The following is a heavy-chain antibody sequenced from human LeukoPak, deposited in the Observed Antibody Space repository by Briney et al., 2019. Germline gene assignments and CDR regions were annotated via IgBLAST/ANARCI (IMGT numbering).Heavy chain of an antibody. V-gene: IGHV4-39*01. CDR1: GGSISSSSYY. Sequence: SETLSLTCTVSGGSISSSSYYWGWIRQPPGKGLEWIRSIYYSGSTYYNPSLKSRVTISVDTSKNQFSLKLSSVTAADTAVYYCARRQGMTTVPKLWFDPWGQGTLVTVSS. D-gene: IGHD4-17*01. J-gene: IGHJ5*02. CDR3: ARRQGMTTVPKLWFDP. CDR2: IYYSGST.